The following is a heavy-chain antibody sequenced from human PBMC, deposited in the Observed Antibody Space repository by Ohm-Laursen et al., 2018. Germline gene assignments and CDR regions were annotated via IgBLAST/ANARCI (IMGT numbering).Heavy chain of an antibody. CDR2: MYYNGNT. CDR1: GGSISSSSYY. Sequence: SDTLSLTCIVSGGSISSSSYYWGWIRQPPGKGLEWIGGMYYNGNTNYNPSLQSRVTISINTSKNQFSLQLRFVTAADTAVYHCAGAPNLYYFDYWGQGTLVTVSS. V-gene: IGHV4-39*07. J-gene: IGHJ4*02. D-gene: IGHD2-8*01. CDR3: AGAPNLYYFDY.